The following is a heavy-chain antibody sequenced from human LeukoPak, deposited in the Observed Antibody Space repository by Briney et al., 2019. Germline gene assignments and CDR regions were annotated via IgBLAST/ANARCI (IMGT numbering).Heavy chain of an antibody. V-gene: IGHV1-18*01. J-gene: IGHJ4*02. D-gene: IGHD3-3*01. Sequence: ASVKVSCKASGYTFTKYGITWVRQAPGQGLEWMGWISTYNGNTNYAQKLQGRVTVTTDTSTSTAYLELGSLRSDDTAVYYCARDGGLEWLFYFDYWGQGTLVTVSS. CDR3: ARDGGLEWLFYFDY. CDR2: ISTYNGNT. CDR1: GYTFTKYG.